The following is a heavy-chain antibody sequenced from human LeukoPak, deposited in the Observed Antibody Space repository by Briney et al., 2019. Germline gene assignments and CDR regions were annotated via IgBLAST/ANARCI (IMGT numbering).Heavy chain of an antibody. Sequence: GGSLRLSCAASGFTFSSYGMNWVRQAPGKGLEWVSGIGVGGTTYYADSVKGRFTISRDTSKNTLYLQMNSLRAEDTAVYYCANTQGYYDCWGQGTLVTVSS. D-gene: IGHD3-22*01. CDR3: ANTQGYYDC. V-gene: IGHV3-23*01. CDR2: IGVGGTT. J-gene: IGHJ4*02. CDR1: GFTFSSYG.